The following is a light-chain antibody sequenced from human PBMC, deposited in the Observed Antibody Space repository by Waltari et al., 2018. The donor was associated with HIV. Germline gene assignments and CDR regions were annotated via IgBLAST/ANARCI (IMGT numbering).Light chain of an antibody. J-gene: IGLJ1*01. CDR2: QDS. CDR1: KLGDQY. V-gene: IGLV3-1*01. Sequence: SYELTPPPSVSVSPGQTASITCSGDKLGDQYACWYQQKPGQSPVLVIYQDSKRPSGIPERFSGSNSGNTATLTISGTQAMDEADYYCQAWDSSTGLYVFGTGTKVTVL. CDR3: QAWDSSTGLYV.